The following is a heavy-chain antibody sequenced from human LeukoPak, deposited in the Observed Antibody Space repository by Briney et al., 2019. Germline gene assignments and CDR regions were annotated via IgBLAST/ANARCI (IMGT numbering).Heavy chain of an antibody. J-gene: IGHJ4*02. Sequence: GASVKVSCKASGGTFSSYAIGWVRQAPGQGLEWMGWISANDGNTDYPQKLQGRVTMTTDTSTSTAYMELRSLRSDDTAVYYCARESHVTREDYWGQGTLVTVSS. V-gene: IGHV1-18*01. CDR3: ARESHVTREDY. D-gene: IGHD3-10*01. CDR2: ISANDGNT. CDR1: GGTFSSYA.